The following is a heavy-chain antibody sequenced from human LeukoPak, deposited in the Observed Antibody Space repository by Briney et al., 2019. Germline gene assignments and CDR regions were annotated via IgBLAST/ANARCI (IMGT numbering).Heavy chain of an antibody. CDR3: ARDRKPYADDAFDI. CDR2: INPNSGGT. J-gene: IGHJ3*02. D-gene: IGHD1-14*01. Sequence: ASVKVSCKTSGYTFTDYYMHWVRQAPGQGLEWMGWINPNSGGTNYAQKFQGRVTVTGDTSISTAYMELSRLRSDDTAVYYCARDRKPYADDAFDIWGQGTMVTVSS. V-gene: IGHV1-2*02. CDR1: GYTFTDYY.